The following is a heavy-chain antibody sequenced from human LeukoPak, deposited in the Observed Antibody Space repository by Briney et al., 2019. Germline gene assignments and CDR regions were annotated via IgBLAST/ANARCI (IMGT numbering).Heavy chain of an antibody. D-gene: IGHD3-9*01. CDR2: IYYRGST. V-gene: IGHV4-59*08. CDR1: GGSISSYY. Sequence: SETLSLTCSVSGGSISSYYWSRIRQPPGKGLGWIGYIYYRGSTNYNPSLKSRVTISVNTSKTQFSLKLSSVTAADTAVYYCARPYYDILPGYFTLGEDVWGHGTTVTVSS. CDR3: ARPYYDILPGYFTLGEDV. J-gene: IGHJ6*02.